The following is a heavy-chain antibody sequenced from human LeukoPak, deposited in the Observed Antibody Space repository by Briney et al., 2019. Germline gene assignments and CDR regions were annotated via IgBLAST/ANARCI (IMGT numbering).Heavy chain of an antibody. D-gene: IGHD3-22*01. CDR1: GFTFSSYI. CDR2: IKGSAEAT. Sequence: GGSLRLSCEASGFTFSSYIMTWVRQAPGKGLEWVSTIKGSAEATFYADSVKDRFTISRDNSKNTLYLQMNSLGADDTALYFCARDHESSGYPTSDYWGQRTLVTVSS. J-gene: IGHJ4*02. CDR3: ARDHESSGYPTSDY. V-gene: IGHV3-23*01.